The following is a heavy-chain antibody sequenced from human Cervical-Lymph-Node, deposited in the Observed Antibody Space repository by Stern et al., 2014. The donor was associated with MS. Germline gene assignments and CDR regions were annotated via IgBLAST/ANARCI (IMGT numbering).Heavy chain of an antibody. D-gene: IGHD3-10*02. J-gene: IGHJ6*01. Sequence: MQLVGSGAEVKKPGASVKVSCKASGYTFTAYYVHWVRQAPGQGLEWMGWVNPATGGTNDAQKFQARVPMTRDTSVTPAYMKLSRLRPNNTAVYYGAGGGDLWTYYYVRAMDVWGQGAAVTVSS. V-gene: IGHV1-2*02. CDR3: AGGGDLWTYYYVRAMDV. CDR2: VNPATGGT. CDR1: GYTFTAYY.